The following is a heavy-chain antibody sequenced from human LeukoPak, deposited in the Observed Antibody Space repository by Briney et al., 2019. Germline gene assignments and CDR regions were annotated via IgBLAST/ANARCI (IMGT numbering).Heavy chain of an antibody. Sequence: ASVKVSCKASGYTFTSYGISWVRQAPGQGLEWMGWISAYNGNTNYAQKLQGRVTMTTDTSTSTAYMELRSLRSDDTAVYYCAREWVYDSSTRGVWFDPWGQGTLVTVSS. V-gene: IGHV1-18*01. D-gene: IGHD6-13*01. J-gene: IGHJ5*02. CDR1: GYTFTSYG. CDR3: AREWVYDSSTRGVWFDP. CDR2: ISAYNGNT.